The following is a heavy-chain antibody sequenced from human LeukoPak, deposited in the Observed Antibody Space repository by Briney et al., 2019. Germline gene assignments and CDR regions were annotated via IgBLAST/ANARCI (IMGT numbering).Heavy chain of an antibody. CDR2: IIPILGIA. CDR1: GYTFTSYG. CDR3: ARFDSSGYYFDY. J-gene: IGHJ4*02. D-gene: IGHD3-22*01. Sequence: SVKVSCKASGYTFTSYGISWVRQAPGQGLEWMGRIIPILGIANYAQKFQGRVTITADNSTSTAYMELSSLRSEDTAVYYCARFDSSGYYFDYWGQGTLVTVSS. V-gene: IGHV1-69*04.